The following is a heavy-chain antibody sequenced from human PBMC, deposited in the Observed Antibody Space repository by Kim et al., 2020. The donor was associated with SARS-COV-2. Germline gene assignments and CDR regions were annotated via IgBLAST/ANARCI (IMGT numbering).Heavy chain of an antibody. Sequence: GGSLRLSCAASGFTFSSYGMHWVRQAPGKGLEWVAVISYDGSNKYYADSVKGRFTISRDNSKNTLYLQMNSLRAEDTAVYYCAKDTKIVVVPAATLDYWG. V-gene: IGHV3-30*18. D-gene: IGHD2-2*01. CDR3: AKDTKIVVVPAATLDY. J-gene: IGHJ4*01. CDR2: ISYDGSNK. CDR1: GFTFSSYG.